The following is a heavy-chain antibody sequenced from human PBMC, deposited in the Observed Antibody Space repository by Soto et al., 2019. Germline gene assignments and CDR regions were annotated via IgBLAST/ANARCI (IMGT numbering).Heavy chain of an antibody. J-gene: IGHJ4*02. CDR1: GFTFSSYG. CDR3: ARDNGSGGIYNFDY. Sequence: QVQLVESGGGVVQPGRSLRLSCAASGFTFSSYGMHWVRQAPGKGLEWVAVIWYDGSNKYYADSVKGRFTISGDNSKNALHLQMNSLRAEETAVYSCARDNGSGGIYNFDYWGQGTLVTVSS. D-gene: IGHD2-15*01. CDR2: IWYDGSNK. V-gene: IGHV3-33*01.